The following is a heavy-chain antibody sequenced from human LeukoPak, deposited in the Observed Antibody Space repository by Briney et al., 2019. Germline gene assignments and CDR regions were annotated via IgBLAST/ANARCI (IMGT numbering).Heavy chain of an antibody. Sequence: GGSLRLSCAASGFTFSSYGMHWVRQAPGKGLEWVAVISYDGSNKYYADSVKGRFTISRDNSKNTLYLQMNSLRAGDTAVYYCANRNGMDVWGQGTTVTVSS. V-gene: IGHV3-30*18. CDR2: ISYDGSNK. J-gene: IGHJ6*02. CDR1: GFTFSSYG. CDR3: ANRNGMDV.